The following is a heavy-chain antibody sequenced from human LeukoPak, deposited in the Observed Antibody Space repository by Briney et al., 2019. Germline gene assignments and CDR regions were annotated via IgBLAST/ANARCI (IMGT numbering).Heavy chain of an antibody. D-gene: IGHD5-24*01. CDR3: ARGSKRWLQFPDY. CDR2: MNPNSGNT. CDR1: GYTFTSYD. V-gene: IGHV1-8*01. J-gene: IGHJ4*02. Sequence: GSVKVSCKASGYTFTSYDINWVRQATGQGLEWMGWMNPNSGNTGYAQKFQGRVTMTRNTSISTAYMELSSLRSEDTAVYYCARGSKRWLQFPDYWGQGTLVTVSS.